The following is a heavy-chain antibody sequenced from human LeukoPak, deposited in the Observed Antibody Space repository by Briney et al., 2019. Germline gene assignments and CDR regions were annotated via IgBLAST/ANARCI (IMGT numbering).Heavy chain of an antibody. Sequence: GGSLRLSCAASGFTFSSYGMRWVRQAPGKGLEWVAVISYDGSNKYYADSVKGRFTISRDNSKNTLYLQMNSLRAEDTAVYYCAKEPYSSAYYFDYWGQGTLVTVSS. CDR1: GFTFSSYG. J-gene: IGHJ4*02. D-gene: IGHD6-19*01. CDR2: ISYDGSNK. CDR3: AKEPYSSAYYFDY. V-gene: IGHV3-30*18.